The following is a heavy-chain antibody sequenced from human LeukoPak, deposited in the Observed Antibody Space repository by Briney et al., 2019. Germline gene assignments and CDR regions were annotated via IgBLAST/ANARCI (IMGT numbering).Heavy chain of an antibody. Sequence: TGGVPRLCFAAAGITFIPYAMCLVPQTPGKGVGWGSALYGSGSSTYYADSVKGRFTISRDNAKNTLYLQLNSLRAEDTAVYYCADRPGFYSSSPTDYWGQGTLVTVSS. CDR3: ADRPGFYSSSPTDY. V-gene: IGHV3-23*01. CDR1: GITFIPYA. J-gene: IGHJ4*02. D-gene: IGHD6-13*01. CDR2: LYGSGSST.